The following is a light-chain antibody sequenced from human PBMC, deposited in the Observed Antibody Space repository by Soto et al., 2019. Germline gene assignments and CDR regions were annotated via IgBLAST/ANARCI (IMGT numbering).Light chain of an antibody. CDR2: DVT. CDR3: CSYAGTYTFGI. V-gene: IGLV2-11*01. CDR1: SSDVGNYNY. Sequence: QSALTQPRSVSGSPGQSVTVSCTGTSSDVGNYNYVSWYQHHPGKAPKLMIYDVTKRPSGVPDRFPGSKSGNTASLTISGLRAEDEADYYCCSYAGTYTFGIFGGGTQLTVL. J-gene: IGLJ2*01.